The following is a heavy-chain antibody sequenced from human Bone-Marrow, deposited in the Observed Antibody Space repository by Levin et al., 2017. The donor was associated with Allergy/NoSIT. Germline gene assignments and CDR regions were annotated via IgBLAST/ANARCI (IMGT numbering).Heavy chain of an antibody. D-gene: IGHD6-13*01. J-gene: IGHJ5*02. Sequence: SQTLSLTCAVYGGSFSGYYWSWIRQPPGKGLEWIGEINHSGSTNYNPSLKSRVTISVDTSKNQFSLKLSSVTAADTAVYYCARGGIAAAGTTIDPWGQGTLVTVSS. CDR2: INHSGST. V-gene: IGHV4-34*01. CDR1: GGSFSGYY. CDR3: ARGGIAAAGTTIDP.